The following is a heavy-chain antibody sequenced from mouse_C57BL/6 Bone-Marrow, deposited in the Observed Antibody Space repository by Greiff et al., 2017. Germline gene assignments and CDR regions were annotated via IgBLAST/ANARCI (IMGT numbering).Heavy chain of an antibody. Sequence: QVQLQQPGAELVMPGASVKLSCKASGYTFTSYWMHWVKQRPGQGLEWIGEIDPSDSYTNYKQKFKGKSTLTVDKSSSTAYMQLSSLTSKDSAVYYCERDYGSSYEAWFAYWGQGTLVTVSA. V-gene: IGHV1-69*01. J-gene: IGHJ3*01. CDR2: IDPSDSYT. CDR3: ERDYGSSYEAWFAY. D-gene: IGHD1-1*01. CDR1: GYTFTSYW.